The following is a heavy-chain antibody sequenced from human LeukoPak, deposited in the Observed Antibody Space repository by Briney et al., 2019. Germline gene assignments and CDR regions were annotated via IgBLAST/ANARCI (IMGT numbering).Heavy chain of an antibody. V-gene: IGHV4-39*01. Sequence: SETLSLTCTVSGGSISSSSYYWGWIRQPPGKGLEWIGSIYYSGSTYYNPSLKSRVTISVDTSKNQFSLKLSSVTAADTAVCYCASTQLNYYDSSGYYGPTWGYWGQGTLVTVSS. CDR1: GGSISSSSYY. D-gene: IGHD3-22*01. CDR2: IYYSGST. CDR3: ASTQLNYYDSSGYYGPTWGY. J-gene: IGHJ4*02.